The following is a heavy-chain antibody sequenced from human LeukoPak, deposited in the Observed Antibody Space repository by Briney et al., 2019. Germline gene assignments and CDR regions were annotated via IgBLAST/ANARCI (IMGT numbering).Heavy chain of an antibody. V-gene: IGHV3-48*02. J-gene: IGHJ4*02. Sequence: GGSLRLSCAASGFTFSSYPMNWVRQAPGKGLEWVSHITASGTAMFYADSVKGRFTISRDNAKNSLYLQMNSLRDEDTAVYYCASSGSYRFDYWGQGTQVTVSS. CDR2: ITASGTAM. CDR3: ASSGSYRFDY. CDR1: GFTFSSYP. D-gene: IGHD1-26*01.